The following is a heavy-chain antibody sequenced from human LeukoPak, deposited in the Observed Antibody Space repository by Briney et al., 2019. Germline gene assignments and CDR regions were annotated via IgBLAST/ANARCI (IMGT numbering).Heavy chain of an antibody. V-gene: IGHV3-30*18. CDR1: GFTFSSYG. CDR2: ISYDGSNK. D-gene: IGHD3-10*01. J-gene: IGHJ4*02. Sequence: GGSLRLSCAASGFTFSSYGMHWVRQAPGMGLEWVAVISYDGSNKYYADSVKGRFTISRDNSKNTLYLQMNSLRAEDTAVYYCAKGNLLWFGELLWDYWGQGTLVTVSS. CDR3: AKGNLLWFGELLWDY.